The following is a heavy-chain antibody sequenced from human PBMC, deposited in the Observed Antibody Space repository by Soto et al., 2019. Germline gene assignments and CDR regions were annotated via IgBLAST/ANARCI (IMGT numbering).Heavy chain of an antibody. Sequence: QGQLVQSGAEVIQPGASVKVSCKASGYTFTGHYIHWVRQAPGQGLEWLGRINPKSGGTKNAKKFQAWVTMTRDTSITTAYMELIRLKSDDTAVYDCARGVPKWEIQRDYYSGMEVCGQGITVTVYS. CDR3: ARGVPKWEIQRDYYSGMEV. V-gene: IGHV1-2*04. D-gene: IGHD1-26*01. J-gene: IGHJ6*02. CDR2: INPKSGGT. CDR1: GYTFTGHY.